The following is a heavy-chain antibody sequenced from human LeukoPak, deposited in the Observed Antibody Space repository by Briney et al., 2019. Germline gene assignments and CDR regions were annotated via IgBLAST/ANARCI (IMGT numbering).Heavy chain of an antibody. Sequence: GGSLRLSCAASGFTFSSYWMSWVRQAPGKGLEWVANTNQDGSEKNCVDSVKGRFTISRDNAKNSLYLQMNSLRAEDTAVYYCANNRASLDYWGQGTLVTVSS. CDR2: TNQDGSEK. V-gene: IGHV3-7*02. J-gene: IGHJ4*02. D-gene: IGHD2/OR15-2a*01. CDR1: GFTFSSYW. CDR3: ANNRASLDY.